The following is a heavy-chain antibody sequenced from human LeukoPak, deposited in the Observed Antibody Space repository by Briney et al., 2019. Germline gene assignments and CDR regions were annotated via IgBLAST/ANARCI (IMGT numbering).Heavy chain of an antibody. Sequence: PSETPSLTCTVSGGSISSYYWSWIRQPPGKGLEWIGYIYYSGSTNYSPSLKSRVTISVDTSKNQFSLKLSSVTAADTAVYYCARTAHYYGSGSYYRAFDIWGQGTMVTVSS. CDR3: ARTAHYYGSGSYYRAFDI. CDR1: GGSISSYY. V-gene: IGHV4-59*01. CDR2: IYYSGST. J-gene: IGHJ3*02. D-gene: IGHD3-10*01.